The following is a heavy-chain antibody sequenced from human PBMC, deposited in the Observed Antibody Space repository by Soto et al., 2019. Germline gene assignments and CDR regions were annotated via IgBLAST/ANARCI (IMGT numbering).Heavy chain of an antibody. CDR1: GFTFSSYG. Sequence: PGGSLRLSCAASGFTFSSYGMSWVRQAPGKGLEWVSSISGSGGSTYYADSVKGRFTISRDNSKNTLYLQMNSLRAEDTAVFYCAKDKNWGKTFDYWGQGTLVTVSS. V-gene: IGHV3-23*01. CDR2: ISGSGGST. D-gene: IGHD7-27*01. CDR3: AKDKNWGKTFDY. J-gene: IGHJ4*02.